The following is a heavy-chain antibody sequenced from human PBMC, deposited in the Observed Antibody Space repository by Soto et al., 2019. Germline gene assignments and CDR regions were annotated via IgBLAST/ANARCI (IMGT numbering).Heavy chain of an antibody. CDR3: ARREVGAYYYYYGKDV. CDR1: GFTFSDYY. V-gene: IGHV3-11*01. Sequence: PGGSLRLSCAASGFTFSDYYMSWIRQAPGKGLEWVSYISSSGSTIYYADSVKGRFTISRDNAKNSLYLQMNSLRAEDTAVYYCARREVGAYYYYYGKDVWGQGTTVTVSS. CDR2: ISSSGSTI. J-gene: IGHJ6*02. D-gene: IGHD1-26*01.